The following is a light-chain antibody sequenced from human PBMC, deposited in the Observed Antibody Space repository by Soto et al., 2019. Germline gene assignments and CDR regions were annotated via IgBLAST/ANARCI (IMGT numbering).Light chain of an antibody. CDR1: QSVSSDY. CDR3: PESGTLPST. CDR2: GAR. J-gene: IGKJ1*01. V-gene: IGKV3-20*01. Sequence: HSPSTLSLSPGERPSLSYRPSQSVSSDYLVWYQQEPGQAPRLLIYGARTRATGVPDRFSASGSWTDFSLTIRRLEAEDFAGYYWPESGTLPSTFGQGTKLDIK.